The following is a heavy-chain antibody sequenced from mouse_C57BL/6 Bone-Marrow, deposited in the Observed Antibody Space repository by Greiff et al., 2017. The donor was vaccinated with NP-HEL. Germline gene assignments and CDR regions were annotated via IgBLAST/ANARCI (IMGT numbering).Heavy chain of an antibody. Sequence: VQLQQPGAELVKPGASVKLSCKASGYTFTSYWMLWVKQRPGRGLEWIGRIDPNSGCTKYNEKFKSKAKLTVDKPSSTAYMQLSSLTSEDSAVYYCARSRITTIEGFAYWGQGTLVTVSA. V-gene: IGHV1-72*01. CDR1: GYTFTSYW. CDR2: IDPNSGCT. J-gene: IGHJ3*01. CDR3: ARSRITTIEGFAY. D-gene: IGHD1-1*01.